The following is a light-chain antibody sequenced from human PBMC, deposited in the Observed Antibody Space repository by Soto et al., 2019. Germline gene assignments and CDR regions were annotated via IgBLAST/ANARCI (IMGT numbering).Light chain of an antibody. J-gene: IGKJ2*01. V-gene: IGKV3-11*01. CDR3: QQRNNWYT. CDR2: DAF. CDR1: QSVRNY. Sequence: EVVLTQSPATLSLSPGERATLSSRASQSVRNYLAWYQQKPGQAPRLLIYDAFKRATGIPARFSGSGSGTDFTLTISSLEPEDFAVYYCQQRNNWYTFGQGTKLEIK.